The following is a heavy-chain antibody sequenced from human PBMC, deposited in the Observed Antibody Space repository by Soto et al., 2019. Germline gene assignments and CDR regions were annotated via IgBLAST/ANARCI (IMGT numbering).Heavy chain of an antibody. CDR2: ISSSSSTI. D-gene: IGHD6-6*01. CDR1: GFTFSSYS. J-gene: IGHJ6*02. V-gene: IGHV3-48*02. CDR3: ARGDIAARHYYGMDV. Sequence: EVQLVESGGGLVQPGGSLRLSCAASGFTFSSYSMNWVRQAPGKGLEWVSYISSSSSTIYYADSVKGRFTISRDNAKNSLYLQMNSLRDEDTAVYYCARGDIAARHYYGMDVWGQGTTVTVSS.